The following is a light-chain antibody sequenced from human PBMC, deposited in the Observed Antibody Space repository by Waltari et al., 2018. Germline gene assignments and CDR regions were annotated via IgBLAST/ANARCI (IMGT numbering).Light chain of an antibody. CDR2: GAS. J-gene: IGKJ5*01. CDR3: QQYGNSPIT. Sequence: EIVLTQSPDTLSLSPGERATLSCPASQSVTNNYLAWYQQRPGQAPRVLIYGASSRATGIPDRFSGSGSGTDFSLTISRLEPEDFGVYHCQQYGNSPITFGQGTRLEIK. CDR1: QSVTNNY. V-gene: IGKV3-20*01.